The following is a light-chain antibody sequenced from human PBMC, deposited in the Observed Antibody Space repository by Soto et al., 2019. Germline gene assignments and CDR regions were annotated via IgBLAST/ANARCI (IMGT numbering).Light chain of an antibody. CDR3: QSYGTGLTGLYV. J-gene: IGLJ1*01. CDR2: DSN. V-gene: IGLV1-40*01. Sequence: QSVLAHPASVSGDQGQRFTISCTGTSSNIGAGQDVHWYRQLPGAAPKFLISDSNNRASGVPDRFSVSKSGASASLAITGLRAEDEGDYFCQSYGTGLTGLYVFGTGTKVTVL. CDR1: SSNIGAGQD.